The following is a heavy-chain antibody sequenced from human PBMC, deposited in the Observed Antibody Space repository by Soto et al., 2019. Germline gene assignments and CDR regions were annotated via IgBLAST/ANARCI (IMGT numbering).Heavy chain of an antibody. J-gene: IGHJ6*02. Sequence: SETPSLTWTVSGGSGSSGNYFWSWIRQPPGKGLEWIGYIHSSGSTNYNPSLKSRVTISADTSRNQFSLRLTSVTAADTAVYYCAILTKPTAVTTAFRGGYGLDVWGQGTTVTVSS. CDR3: AILTKPTAVTTAFRGGYGLDV. CDR1: GGSGSSGNYF. D-gene: IGHD4-17*01. CDR2: IHSSGST. V-gene: IGHV4-61*01.